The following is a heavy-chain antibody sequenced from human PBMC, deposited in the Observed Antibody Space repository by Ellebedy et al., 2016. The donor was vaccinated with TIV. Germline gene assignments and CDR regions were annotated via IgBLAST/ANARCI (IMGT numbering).Heavy chain of an antibody. CDR2: ISSSSRTI. V-gene: IGHV3-48*01. D-gene: IGHD3-10*01. Sequence: GGSLRLXXAASGFTFIIYRLNWVRQAPGKGLEWVSYISSSSRTIYYADSVKGRFTISRDNAKNSLYLQMNSLRAEDTAVYYCAKGALWFGEIDAFDVWGQGTMVTVSS. CDR3: AKGALWFGEIDAFDV. J-gene: IGHJ3*01. CDR1: GFTFIIYR.